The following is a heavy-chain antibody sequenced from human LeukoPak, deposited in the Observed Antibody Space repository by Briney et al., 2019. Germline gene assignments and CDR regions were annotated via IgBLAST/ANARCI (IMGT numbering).Heavy chain of an antibody. D-gene: IGHD6-13*01. V-gene: IGHV4-39*01. CDR2: IYYSGST. Sequence: SETLSLTCTVSGGSISSSSYYWGWIRQPPGKGLEWTGSIYYSGSTYYNPSLKSRVTISVDTSKNQFSLKLSSVTAADTAVYYCARQKGIAAAGNWFDPWGQGTLVTVSS. J-gene: IGHJ5*02. CDR1: GGSISSSSYY. CDR3: ARQKGIAAAGNWFDP.